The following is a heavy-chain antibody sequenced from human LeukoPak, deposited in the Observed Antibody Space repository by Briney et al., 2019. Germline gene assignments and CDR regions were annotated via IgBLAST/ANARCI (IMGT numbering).Heavy chain of an antibody. V-gene: IGHV1-69*13. D-gene: IGHD3-3*01. Sequence: GASVKVSCKASGGTLSSYAISWVRQAPGQGLEWMGGIIPIFGTANYAQKFQGRVTITADESTSTAYMELSSLRSEDTAVYYCARTNYDFWSGLDYWGQGTLVTVSS. J-gene: IGHJ4*02. CDR1: GGTLSSYA. CDR3: ARTNYDFWSGLDY. CDR2: IIPIFGTA.